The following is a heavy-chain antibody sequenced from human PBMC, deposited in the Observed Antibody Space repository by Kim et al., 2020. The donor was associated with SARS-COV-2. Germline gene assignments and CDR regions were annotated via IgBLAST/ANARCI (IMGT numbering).Heavy chain of an antibody. CDR2: IKQDGSEK. D-gene: IGHD3-3*01. CDR3: ARAFRYYDFWSGYYTDTSGDAFDI. V-gene: IGHV3-7*01. Sequence: GGSLRLSCAASGFTFSSYWMSWVRQAPGKGLEWVANIKQDGSEKYYVDSVKGRFTISRDNAKNSLYLQMNSLRAEDTAVYYCARAFRYYDFWSGYYTDTSGDAFDIWGQGTMVTVSS. CDR1: GFTFSSYW. J-gene: IGHJ3*02.